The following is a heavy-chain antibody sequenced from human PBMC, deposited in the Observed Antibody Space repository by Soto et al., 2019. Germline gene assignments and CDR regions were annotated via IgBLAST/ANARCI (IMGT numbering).Heavy chain of an antibody. D-gene: IGHD3-9*01. Sequence: ASVKVSCKASGYTFTGYYMHWVRQAPGQGLEWMGWINPNSGGTNYAQKFQGWVTMTRDTSISTAYMELSRLRSDDTAVYYCAADPTILTGYYYYYGMDVWGQGTTVTVSS. V-gene: IGHV1-2*04. J-gene: IGHJ6*02. CDR3: AADPTILTGYYYYYGMDV. CDR1: GYTFTGYY. CDR2: INPNSGGT.